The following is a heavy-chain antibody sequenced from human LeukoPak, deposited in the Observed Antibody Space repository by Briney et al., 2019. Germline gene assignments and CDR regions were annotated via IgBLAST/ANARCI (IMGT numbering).Heavy chain of an antibody. V-gene: IGHV4-59*02. J-gene: IGHJ4*02. CDR2: IYYSGTI. CDR1: GGSVSSYY. CDR3: AREAQAHNFDY. Sequence: PSETLSLTCTVSGGSVSSYYLSWIRQPPGKGLEWIGYIYYSGTINYNPSLKSRVSISVDTSENQFSLNLSSVTAADTAVYYCAREAQAHNFDYWGQGTLVTVSS.